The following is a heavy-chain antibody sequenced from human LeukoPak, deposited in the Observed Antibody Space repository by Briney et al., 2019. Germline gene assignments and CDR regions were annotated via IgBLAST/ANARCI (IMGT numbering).Heavy chain of an antibody. CDR2: ISVSGNT. CDR1: GFTLSSYA. Sequence: GALRLSCAASGFTLSSYAMSWVRQGPGKGLEWVSAISVSGNTYHADSVKGRFTISRDSSKNTLYLQMNSLRAEDTAVYYCAKPARTDAFDIWGQGTMITVSS. J-gene: IGHJ3*02. D-gene: IGHD1-14*01. V-gene: IGHV3-23*01. CDR3: AKPARTDAFDI.